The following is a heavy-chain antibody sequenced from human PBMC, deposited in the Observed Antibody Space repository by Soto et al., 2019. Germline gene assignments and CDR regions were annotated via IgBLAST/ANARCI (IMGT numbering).Heavy chain of an antibody. J-gene: IGHJ6*02. V-gene: IGHV4-34*01. CDR2: INHSGVT. CDR1: GGSFSGYY. CDR3: ARFSGSYYYAMDV. D-gene: IGHD6-19*01. Sequence: QVQLQQWGAGLLKPSGTLSLTCAVYGGSFSGYYWSWIRQPPGKGLEWIGEINHSGVTNYKPSLKRRLTLSVATSTNQFSLQLKSVTAADTALYYCARFSGSYYYAMDVWGQGSTVTVSS.